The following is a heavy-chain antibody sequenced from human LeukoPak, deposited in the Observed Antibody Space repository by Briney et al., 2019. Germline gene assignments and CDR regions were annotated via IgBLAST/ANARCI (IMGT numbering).Heavy chain of an antibody. Sequence: GASVKVSCKASGYTFTSYAMNWVRQAPGQGLEWMGWINTNTGNPTYAQGFTGRSVFSLDTSVSTAYLQISSLKAEDTAVYYCARDVVVVAATNYYYYGMDVWGQGTTVTVSS. V-gene: IGHV7-4-1*02. CDR2: INTNTGNP. J-gene: IGHJ6*02. CDR3: ARDVVVVAATNYYYYGMDV. D-gene: IGHD2-15*01. CDR1: GYTFTSYA.